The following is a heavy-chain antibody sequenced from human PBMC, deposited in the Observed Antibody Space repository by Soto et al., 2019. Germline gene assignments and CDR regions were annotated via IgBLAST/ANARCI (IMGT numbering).Heavy chain of an antibody. Sequence: PSETLSLTCTVSGGYISSGDYYWSWIRQPPGKGLEWIGYIYYSGSTNCNPSLKSRVTISVDTSKNQFSLKLSSVTAADTAVYYCARRYGSAIDYWGQGTLVTVSS. D-gene: IGHD1-26*01. CDR2: IYYSGST. CDR1: GGYISSGDYY. J-gene: IGHJ4*02. CDR3: ARRYGSAIDY. V-gene: IGHV4-61*08.